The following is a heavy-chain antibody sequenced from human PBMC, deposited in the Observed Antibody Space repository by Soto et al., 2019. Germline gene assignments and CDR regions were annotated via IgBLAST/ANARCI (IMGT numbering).Heavy chain of an antibody. V-gene: IGHV4-30-4*01. CDR2: IYYSGST. D-gene: IGHD6-13*01. CDR3: AREPPEGSRVDP. CDR1: GGSISSGDYY. Sequence: SETLSLTCTVSGGSISSGDYYRSWIRQPPGKGLEWIGYIYYSGSTYYNPSLKSRVTISVDTSKNQFSLKLSSVTAADTAVYYCAREPPEGSRVDPWGQGTLVTVSS. J-gene: IGHJ5*02.